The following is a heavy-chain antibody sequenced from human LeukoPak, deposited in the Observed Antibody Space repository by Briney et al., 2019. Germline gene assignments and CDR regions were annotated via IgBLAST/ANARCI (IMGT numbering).Heavy chain of an antibody. J-gene: IGHJ4*02. CDR3: ASSTRTRLQPDY. D-gene: IGHD4-11*01. Sequence: GGSLRPSCAASGFTFSSYEMNWVRQAQGKGLERVSYISSSGSTIYYADSVKGRFTISRDNAKNSLYLQMNSLRAEDTAVYYCASSTRTRLQPDYWGQGTLVTVSS. V-gene: IGHV3-48*03. CDR1: GFTFSSYE. CDR2: ISSSGSTI.